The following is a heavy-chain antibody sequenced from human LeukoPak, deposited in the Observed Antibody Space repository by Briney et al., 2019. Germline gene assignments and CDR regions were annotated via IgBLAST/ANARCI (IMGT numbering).Heavy chain of an antibody. Sequence: GGSLTLSCVASQFRFPFSHYGMHWVRQAPGRGLEWVAVIWSDGTNQYYADSVKGRFTISRDNSQNTVYLQMNSLRVEDTAVCFCAKDAQRGFDYSNSLEYWGQGTLVTVSS. CDR3: AKDAQRGFDYSNSLEY. CDR1: RFPFSHYG. V-gene: IGHV3-33*06. CDR2: IWSDGTNQ. D-gene: IGHD4-11*01. J-gene: IGHJ4*02.